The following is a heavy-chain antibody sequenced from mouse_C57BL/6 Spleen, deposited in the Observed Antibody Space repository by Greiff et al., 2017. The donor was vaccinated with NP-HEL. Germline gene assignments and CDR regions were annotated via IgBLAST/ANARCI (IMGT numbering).Heavy chain of an antibody. D-gene: IGHD2-3*01. V-gene: IGHV1-4*01. CDR1: GYTFTSYT. J-gene: IGHJ3*01. CDR3: ARAPDGYYAY. CDR2: INPSSGYT. Sequence: QVQLKESGAELARPGASVKMSCKASGYTFTSYTMHWVKQRPGQGLEWIGYINPSSGYTKYNQKFKDKATLTADKSSSTAYMQLSSLTSEDSAVYYCARAPDGYYAYWGKGTLVTVSA.